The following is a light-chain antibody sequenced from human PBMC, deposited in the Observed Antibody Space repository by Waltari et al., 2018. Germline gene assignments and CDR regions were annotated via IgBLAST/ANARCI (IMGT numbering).Light chain of an antibody. CDR2: FDS. V-gene: IGLV3-21*04. Sequence: PNSVTEAPEETTRNTCGGNNIGSRSVHWYQRKPGQATVLVIYFDSGRPSGIPERFSGSNSGNTATLTITRVEAGDEADYFCQVWDTSSNHPYVFGTGTKVTVL. CDR1: NIGSRS. J-gene: IGLJ1*01. CDR3: QVWDTSSNHPYV.